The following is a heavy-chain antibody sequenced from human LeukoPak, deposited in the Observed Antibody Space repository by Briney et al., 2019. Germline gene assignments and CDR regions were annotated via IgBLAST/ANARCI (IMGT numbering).Heavy chain of an antibody. CDR3: ARVYGYCSSTSCPYHFDY. Sequence: ASVKDSCKASGYTFTSYYMHWVRQAPGQGLEWMGIINPSGGSTSYAQKFQGRVTMTRDTSTSTVYMELSSLRSEDTAVYYCARVYGYCSSTSCPYHFDYWGQGTLVTVSS. CDR2: INPSGGST. J-gene: IGHJ4*02. CDR1: GYTFTSYY. V-gene: IGHV1-46*01. D-gene: IGHD2-2*03.